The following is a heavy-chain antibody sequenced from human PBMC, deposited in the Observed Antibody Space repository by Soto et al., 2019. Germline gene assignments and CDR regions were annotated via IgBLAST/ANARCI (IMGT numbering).Heavy chain of an antibody. V-gene: IGHV4-31*03. CDR2: IYYSGST. D-gene: IGHD6-13*01. CDR3: ARDIAAAYYFDY. Sequence: QVQLQESGPGLVKPSQTLSLTCTVSGGSISSGGYYWSWIRQHPRKGLECIGYIYYSGSTYYNPSLKSRVTISVDASKNQFSLKLSSETAAVTAVYYCARDIAAAYYFDYWGQGTLVTVSS. CDR1: GGSISSGGYY. J-gene: IGHJ4*02.